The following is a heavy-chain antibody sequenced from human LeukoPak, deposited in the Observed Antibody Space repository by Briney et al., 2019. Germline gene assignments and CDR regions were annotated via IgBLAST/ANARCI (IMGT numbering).Heavy chain of an antibody. CDR1: GFTFSSYG. J-gene: IGHJ4*02. CDR3: AKDPPGRSYQGYYFDY. V-gene: IGHV3-30*18. CDR2: ISYDGSNK. Sequence: QSGGSLRLSCAASGFTFSSYGMHWVRQAPGKGLEWVAVISYDGSNKYYADSVKGRFTISRNNSKNTLYLQMNSLRAEDTAVYYCAKDPPGRSYQGYYFDYWGQGTLVTVSS. D-gene: IGHD1-26*01.